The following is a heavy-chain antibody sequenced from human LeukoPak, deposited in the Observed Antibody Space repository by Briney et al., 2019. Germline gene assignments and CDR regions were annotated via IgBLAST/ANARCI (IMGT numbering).Heavy chain of an antibody. CDR2: ISWNSGSI. J-gene: IGHJ6*02. D-gene: IGHD3-22*01. CDR3: AKDAYYDSSGYYKYGMDV. V-gene: IGHV3-9*01. Sequence: GGSLRLSCAASGFTFDDYAMHWVRQAPGKGLEWVSGISWNSGSIGYADSVKGRFTISRDNAKNSLYLQMNSLRAGDTALYYCAKDAYYDSSGYYKYGMDVWGQGTTVTVSS. CDR1: GFTFDDYA.